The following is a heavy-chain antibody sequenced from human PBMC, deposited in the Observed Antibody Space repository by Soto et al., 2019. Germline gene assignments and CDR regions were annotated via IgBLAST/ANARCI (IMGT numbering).Heavy chain of an antibody. CDR3: ARVYAYYFDY. J-gene: IGHJ4*02. D-gene: IGHD2-8*01. Sequence: SETLSLTCTVSGGTISRYYWSWIRQPPGKGLEWIGYIYYSGSTNYNPSLKSRVTISVDTSKNQFSLKLSSVTAADTAMYYCARVYAYYFDYWGQGTLVTVSS. CDR1: GGTISRYY. V-gene: IGHV4-59*01. CDR2: IYYSGST.